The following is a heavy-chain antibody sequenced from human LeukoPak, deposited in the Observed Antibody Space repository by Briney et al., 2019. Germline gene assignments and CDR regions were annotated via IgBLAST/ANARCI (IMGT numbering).Heavy chain of an antibody. Sequence: GGSLRLSCAASGFTFSSYSMNWVRQAPGKGLEWVSSISSSSSYIYYADSVKGRFTISRDNAKNSLYLQMNSLRAEDTAVYYCARDDRSPGAFDIWGQGTMVTVSS. V-gene: IGHV3-21*01. D-gene: IGHD3-22*01. CDR1: GFTFSSYS. J-gene: IGHJ3*02. CDR2: ISSSSSYI. CDR3: ARDDRSPGAFDI.